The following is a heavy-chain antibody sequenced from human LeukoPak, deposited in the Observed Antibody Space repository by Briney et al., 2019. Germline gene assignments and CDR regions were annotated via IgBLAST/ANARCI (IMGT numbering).Heavy chain of an antibody. CDR3: ARVVGGYFYKRVWRKACTVTTPSASASAPTQHP. J-gene: IGHJ5*02. D-gene: IGHD4-17*01. V-gene: IGHV3-66*01. CDR1: GFTVSRNY. Sequence: GGSLRLFCTASGFTVSRNYMSWVRQPPPKGLKWVSFIYSGCSTYYADSVKGRFTISRDNSKNTLYLQMNSLRAEDAAVYYCARVVGGYFYKRVWRKACTVTTPSASASAPTQHP. CDR2: IYSGCST.